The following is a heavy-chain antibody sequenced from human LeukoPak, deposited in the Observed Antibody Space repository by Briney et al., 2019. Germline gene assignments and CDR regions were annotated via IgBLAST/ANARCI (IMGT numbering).Heavy chain of an antibody. Sequence: GASVKVSCKASGYTFTGYYMHWVRQAPGQGLEWMGWINPNSGGTNYAQKFQGRVTMTRDTSISTAYMELSRLRSDDTAVYYCARGRPDYGSGNDAFDIWGQGTMVTVSS. V-gene: IGHV1-2*02. D-gene: IGHD3-10*01. J-gene: IGHJ3*02. CDR2: INPNSGGT. CDR3: ARGRPDYGSGNDAFDI. CDR1: GYTFTGYY.